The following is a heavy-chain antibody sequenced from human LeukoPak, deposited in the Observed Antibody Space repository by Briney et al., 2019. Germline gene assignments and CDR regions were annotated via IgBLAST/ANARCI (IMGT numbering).Heavy chain of an antibody. CDR2: INPNNGGT. V-gene: IGHV1-2*02. D-gene: IGHD2-15*01. CDR1: GYTFTDYY. Sequence: ASVKVSCKASGYTFTDYYIHWVRQAPGQGLGWMGWINPNNGGTNYAQNFQGRVTMTTDTSMTTAYMELSRVTSDDTAVYYCARRYCTSGTCYSGSDYWGQGTLVTVSS. CDR3: ARRYCTSGTCYSGSDY. J-gene: IGHJ4*02.